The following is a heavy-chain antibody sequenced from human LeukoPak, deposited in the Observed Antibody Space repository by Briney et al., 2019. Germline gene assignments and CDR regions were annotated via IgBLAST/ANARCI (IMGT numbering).Heavy chain of an antibody. CDR2: ISGSGGST. CDR1: GFSFSSYG. CDR3: ARDYRIAVAGNPYYYYMDV. V-gene: IGHV3-23*01. J-gene: IGHJ6*03. Sequence: GGSLRLSCAASGFSFSSYGMSWVRQAPGKGLECVSAISGSGGSTYYADSVKGRFIISRDNSKNTLYLQMNSLRAEDTAVYYCARDYRIAVAGNPYYYYMDVWGKGTTVTISS. D-gene: IGHD6-19*01.